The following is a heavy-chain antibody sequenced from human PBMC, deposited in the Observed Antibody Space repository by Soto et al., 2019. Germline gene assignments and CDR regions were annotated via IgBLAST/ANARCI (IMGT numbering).Heavy chain of an antibody. V-gene: IGHV5-51*01. D-gene: IGHD6-6*01. CDR2: IYPGDSDT. CDR3: ARHFWHSSSSESFYWFDP. CDR1: GYSFTSYW. Sequence: PGESLKISCKGSGYSFTSYWIGWVRQMPGKGLEWMGIIYPGDSDTRYSPSFQGQVTISADKSISTAYLQWSSLKASDTAMYYCARHFWHSSSSESFYWFDPWGQGTLVTVSS. J-gene: IGHJ5*02.